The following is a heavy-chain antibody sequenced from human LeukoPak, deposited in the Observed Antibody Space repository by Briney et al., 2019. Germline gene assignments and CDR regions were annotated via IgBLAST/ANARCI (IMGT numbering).Heavy chain of an antibody. CDR1: GYTFTSYG. V-gene: IGHV1-2*02. CDR2: INPNSGGT. D-gene: IGHD6-19*01. Sequence: ASVKVSCKASGYTFTSYGISWVRQAPGQGLEWMGWINPNSGGTNYAQKFQGRVTMTRDTSISTAYMELSRLRSDDTAVYYCARDYSSGSDVWGQGTTVTVSS. J-gene: IGHJ6*02. CDR3: ARDYSSGSDV.